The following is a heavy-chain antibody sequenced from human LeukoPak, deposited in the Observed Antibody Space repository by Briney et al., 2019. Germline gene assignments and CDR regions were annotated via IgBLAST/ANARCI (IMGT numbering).Heavy chain of an antibody. CDR2: IYYSGST. D-gene: IGHD3-10*01. CDR1: GGSISSYY. CDR3: ARDHVYYYGSGSYYRWFDP. J-gene: IGHJ5*02. V-gene: IGHV4-59*01. Sequence: SETLSLTCTVSGGSISSYYWSWIRQPPGKGLEWIGYIYYSGSTNYNPSHKSRVTISVDTSKNQFSLKLSSVTAADTAVYYCARDHVYYYGSGSYYRWFDPWGQGTLVTVSS.